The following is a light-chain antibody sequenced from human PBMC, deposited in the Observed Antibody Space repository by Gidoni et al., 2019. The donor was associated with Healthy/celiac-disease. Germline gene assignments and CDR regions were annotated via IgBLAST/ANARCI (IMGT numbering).Light chain of an antibody. CDR2: GAS. J-gene: IGKJ4*01. CDR1: QSVSSSY. CDR3: QQYGSSPLT. Sequence: LTQPPGTLSLSPRERATLSCRAGQSVSSSYLAWYQQKPGQAPRLLIYGASNRAPGIPARFSGSGSGTDFTLTISRLEPEDFAVYYCQQYGSSPLTFGGGTKVEIK. V-gene: IGKV3-20*01.